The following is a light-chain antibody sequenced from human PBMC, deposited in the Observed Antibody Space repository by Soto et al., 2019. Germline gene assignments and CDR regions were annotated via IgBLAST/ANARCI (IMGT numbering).Light chain of an antibody. Sequence: QSVLTQPPSASGTPGQGVTISCSGSSSNIGSNYVYWYQQPPGTAPKLMIYEVSNRPSGVPDRFSGSKSGNTASLTISGLQAEDEADYYCSLYTSSSTVFGGGTQLTVL. J-gene: IGLJ2*01. CDR1: SSNIGSNY. CDR3: SLYTSSSTV. V-gene: IGLV2-18*01. CDR2: EVS.